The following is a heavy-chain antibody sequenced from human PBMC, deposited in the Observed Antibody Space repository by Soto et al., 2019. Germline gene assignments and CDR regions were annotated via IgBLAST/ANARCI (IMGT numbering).Heavy chain of an antibody. D-gene: IGHD3-22*01. J-gene: IGHJ4*02. CDR1: GYTFTSYY. CDR2: INPSGGST. CDR3: ARDNGGAYYYDSSGYLGSLSL. V-gene: IGHV1-46*01. Sequence: ASVKVSCKASGYTFTSYYMHWVRQAPGQGLEWMGIINPSGGSTSYAQKFQGRVTMTRDTSTSTVYMELSSLRSDDTAVYYCARDNGGAYYYDSSGYLGSLSLWGQGTLVTVSS.